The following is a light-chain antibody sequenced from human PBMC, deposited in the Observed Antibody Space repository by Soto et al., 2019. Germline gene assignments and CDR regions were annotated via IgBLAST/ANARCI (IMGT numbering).Light chain of an antibody. Sequence: EIVLAQSRGTLSLSPGERATLSCRASQSVTSRSLAWYQQKPGQAHRLIIYAASSRTTGTPDRFSGGGSGTDFSLTIRRLEPEDFAVYYCQHYSTSRWTFGQGTKVDI. CDR1: QSVTSRS. J-gene: IGKJ1*01. CDR3: QHYSTSRWT. V-gene: IGKV3-20*01. CDR2: AAS.